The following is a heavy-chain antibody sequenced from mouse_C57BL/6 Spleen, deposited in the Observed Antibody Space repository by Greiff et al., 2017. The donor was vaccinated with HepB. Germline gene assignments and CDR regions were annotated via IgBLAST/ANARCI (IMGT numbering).Heavy chain of an antibody. CDR2: IYPGNSDT. V-gene: IGHV1-5*01. Sequence: EVQLQQSGTVLARPGASVKMSCKTSGYTFTSYWMHWVKQRPGQGLEWIGAIYPGNSDTSYNQKFKGKAKLTAVTSASTAYMELSSLTNEDSAVYYCTKEEDGYYEGYYFDYWGQGTTLTVSS. J-gene: IGHJ2*01. CDR1: GYTFTSYW. CDR3: TKEEDGYYEGYYFDY. D-gene: IGHD2-3*01.